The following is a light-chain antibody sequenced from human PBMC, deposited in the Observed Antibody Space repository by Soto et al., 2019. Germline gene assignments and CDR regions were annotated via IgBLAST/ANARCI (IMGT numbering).Light chain of an antibody. CDR3: QQYNSYSRT. CDR2: AAS. V-gene: IGKV1-39*01. J-gene: IGKJ1*01. CDR1: QSISSY. Sequence: DIQMTQSPSSLYASVGDRVTITCRASQSISSYLNWYQQKPGKAPKLLIYAASSLHSGVPSRISGSGSRTEFTLTISSLQPDEFTTYYSQQYNSYSRTFGQGTKVDIK.